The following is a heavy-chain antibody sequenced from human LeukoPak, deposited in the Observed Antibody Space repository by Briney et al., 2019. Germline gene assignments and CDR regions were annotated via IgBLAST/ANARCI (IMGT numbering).Heavy chain of an antibody. CDR3: ARDVEYSSSSWFDP. V-gene: IGHV4-39*07. Sequence: PSETLSLTCTVSGGSISSYSYYWGWIRQPPGKGLEWIGSIYYSGSTYYNPSLKSRVTISVDTSKNQFSLKLSSVTAADTAVYYCARDVEYSSSSWFDPWGQGTLVTVSS. CDR2: IYYSGST. CDR1: GGSISSYSYY. D-gene: IGHD6-13*01. J-gene: IGHJ5*02.